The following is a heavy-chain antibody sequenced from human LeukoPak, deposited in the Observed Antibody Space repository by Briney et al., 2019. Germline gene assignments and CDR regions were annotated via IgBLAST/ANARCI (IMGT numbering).Heavy chain of an antibody. D-gene: IGHD4-17*01. CDR2: ISGSGGST. V-gene: IGHV3-23*01. CDR3: AKDWNDYGDYGPAY. CDR1: GFTFSSYA. J-gene: IGHJ4*02. Sequence: GASLRLSCAASGFTFSSYAMSWVRQAPGKGLEWVSAISGSGGSTYYADSVKGRFTISRDNSKNTLYLQTNSLRAEDTAVYYCAKDWNDYGDYGPAYWGQGTLVTVSS.